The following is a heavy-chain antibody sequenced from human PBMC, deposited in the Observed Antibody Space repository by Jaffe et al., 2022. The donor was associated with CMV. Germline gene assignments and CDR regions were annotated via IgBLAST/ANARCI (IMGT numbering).Heavy chain of an antibody. CDR2: IYYSGST. CDR3: AREAGDQYYYYMDV. Sequence: QVQLQESGPGLVKPSETLSLTCTVSGGSISSYYWSWIRQPPGKGLEWIGYIYYSGSTNYNPSLKSRVTISVDTSKNQFSLKLSSVTAADTAVYYCAREAGDQYYYYMDVWGKGTTVTVSS. D-gene: IGHD7-27*01. V-gene: IGHV4-59*01. J-gene: IGHJ6*03. CDR1: GGSISSYY.